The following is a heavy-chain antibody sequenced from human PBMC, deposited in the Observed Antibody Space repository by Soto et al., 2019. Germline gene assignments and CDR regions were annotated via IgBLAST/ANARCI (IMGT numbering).Heavy chain of an antibody. CDR3: ARDALAAPPQRITIFGVVPPPYGFDP. CDR1: GFTFSSYS. CDR2: ISSSSSYI. J-gene: IGHJ5*02. V-gene: IGHV3-21*01. D-gene: IGHD3-3*01. Sequence: PGGSLRLSCAASGFTFSSYSMNWVRQAPGKGLEWVSSISSSSSYIYYADSVKGRFTISRDNAKNSLYLQMNSLRAEDTAVYYCARDALAAPPQRITIFGVVPPPYGFDPWGQGTLVTVSS.